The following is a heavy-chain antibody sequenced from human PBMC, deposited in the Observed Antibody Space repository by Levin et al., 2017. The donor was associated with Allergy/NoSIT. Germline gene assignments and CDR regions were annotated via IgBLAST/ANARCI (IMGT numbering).Heavy chain of an antibody. D-gene: IGHD2-15*01. CDR1: GYTFTGYY. CDR3: ARVSYCSDAFCSIRFFDT. CDR2: INPDSGGT. J-gene: IGHJ4*02. Sequence: ASVKVSCKASGYTFTGYYMHWVRQAPGQGLEWMGRINPDSGGTNYAQTFQGRVTMTSDTSISTAYMELGRLRSDDTAVYYCARVSYCSDAFCSIRFFDTWGQGTLVTVSS. V-gene: IGHV1-2*06.